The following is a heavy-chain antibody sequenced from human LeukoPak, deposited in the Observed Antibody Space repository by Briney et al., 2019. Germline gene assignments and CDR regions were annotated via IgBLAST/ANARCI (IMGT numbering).Heavy chain of an antibody. CDR2: ISGSVGHT. CDR1: GFTFRSYA. CDR3: AADKYYYYYGMDV. Sequence: GGSLRLSCAASGFTFRSYAMAWVRQAPGKGLEWVSSISGSVGHTYYADSVKGRFTISRDNSKDTLYLQMNSLRAEDTAVYYCAADKYYYYYGMDVWGQGTTVTVSS. V-gene: IGHV3-23*01. J-gene: IGHJ6*02.